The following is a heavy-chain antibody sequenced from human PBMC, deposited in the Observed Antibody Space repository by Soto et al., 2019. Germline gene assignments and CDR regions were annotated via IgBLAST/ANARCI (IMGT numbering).Heavy chain of an antibody. CDR3: AIVAYYDTSGYYY. CDR1: GFTFSTYW. J-gene: IGHJ4*02. V-gene: IGHV3-74*01. Sequence: EVQLVESGGGLVQPGGSLRLSCAASGFTFSTYWMHWFRQAPGKGLVWVSRINSAGISTSYADSVKGRFTISRDNAKNTLYLQMNSLRAEDTAVYYCAIVAYYDTSGYYYWGQGTLVTVSS. D-gene: IGHD3-22*01. CDR2: INSAGIST.